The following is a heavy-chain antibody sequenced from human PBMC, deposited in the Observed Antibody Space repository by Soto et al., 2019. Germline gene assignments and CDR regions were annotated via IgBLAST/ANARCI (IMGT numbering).Heavy chain of an antibody. J-gene: IGHJ3*02. CDR3: ARGYYYDRGAFDI. Sequence: ASVKVSCKASGYTFTSYDINCVRQATGQGLEWMGWMNPNSGNTGYAQKFQGRVTMTRNTSISTAYMELSSLRSEDTAVYYCARGYYYDRGAFDIWGQGTMVTVSS. CDR2: MNPNSGNT. V-gene: IGHV1-8*01. CDR1: GYTFTSYD. D-gene: IGHD3-22*01.